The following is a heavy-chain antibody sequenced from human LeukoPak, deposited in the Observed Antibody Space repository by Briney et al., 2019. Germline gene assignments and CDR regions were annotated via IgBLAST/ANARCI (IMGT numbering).Heavy chain of an antibody. CDR2: INPNSGGT. V-gene: IGHV1-2*02. CDR1: GYTFTVYY. CDR3: ARDDCSGGSCYRT. D-gene: IGHD2-15*01. Sequence: ASVKVSCKASGYTFTVYYIHWVRQAPGQGPEWMGWINPNSGGTKYAEKFQGRVTMTRDTSISTAYMDVGRLRSDDTGVYYCARDDCSGGSCYRTWGQGTLVTVSS. J-gene: IGHJ4*02.